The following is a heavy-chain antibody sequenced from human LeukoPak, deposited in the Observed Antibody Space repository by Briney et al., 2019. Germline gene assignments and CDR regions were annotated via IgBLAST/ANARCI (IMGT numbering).Heavy chain of an antibody. CDR1: GGTFSSYA. CDR3: ARWDYCSGGSCYSPYFDY. J-gene: IGHJ4*02. D-gene: IGHD2-15*01. V-gene: IGHV1-69*05. CDR2: IIPIFGTA. Sequence: SVKVSCKASGGTFSSYAISWVRQAPGQGLEWMGGIIPIFGTANYAQKFQGGVTITTDESTSTAYMELSSLRSEDTAVYYCARWDYCSGGSCYSPYFDYWGQGTLVTVSS.